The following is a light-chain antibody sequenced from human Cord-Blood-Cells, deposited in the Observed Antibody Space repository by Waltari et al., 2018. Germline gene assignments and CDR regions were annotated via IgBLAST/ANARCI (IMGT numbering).Light chain of an antibody. CDR2: EGS. J-gene: IGLJ2*01. Sequence: QSALTQPASVSGSPGHAITISCTGTSSDVGSYNLVSWYQQHPGKAPKLMLYEGSKRPSGVSNRFSGSKSGNTASLTISGLQAEDEADYYCCSYAGSSTVVFGGGTKLTVL. CDR3: CSYAGSSTVV. CDR1: SSDVGSYNL. V-gene: IGLV2-23*01.